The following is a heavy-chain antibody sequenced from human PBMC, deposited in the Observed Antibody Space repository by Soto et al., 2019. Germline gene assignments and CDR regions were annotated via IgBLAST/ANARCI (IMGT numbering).Heavy chain of an antibody. V-gene: IGHV4-39*01. CDR2: IYSSGST. CDR3: ASTEPAAITGFGQWSGVFDY. CDR1: GGSISSSSYY. D-gene: IGHD2-2*01. J-gene: IGHJ4*02. Sequence: QLQLQESGPGLVKPSETLSLTCTVSGGSISSSSYYWGWIRQPPGKGLEWIGSIYSSGSTYYNPSLKSRVTISVDTSKNQFSLKLSSVTAADTAVYYCASTEPAAITGFGQWSGVFDYWGQGTLVTVSS.